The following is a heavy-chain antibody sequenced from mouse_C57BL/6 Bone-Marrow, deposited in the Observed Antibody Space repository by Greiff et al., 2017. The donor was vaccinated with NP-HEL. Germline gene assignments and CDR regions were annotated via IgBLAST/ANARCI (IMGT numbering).Heavy chain of an antibody. Sequence: QVQLQQPGAELVMPGASVKLSCKASGYTFTSYWMHWVKQRPGQGPEWIGEIDPSDSYTNYNQKFKGKSTLTVDKSSSTAYMQLSSLTSEDSAVYYCARDGSSPYYFDYWGQGTTLTVSS. CDR2: IDPSDSYT. D-gene: IGHD1-1*01. J-gene: IGHJ2*01. CDR3: ARDGSSPYYFDY. V-gene: IGHV1-69*01. CDR1: GYTFTSYW.